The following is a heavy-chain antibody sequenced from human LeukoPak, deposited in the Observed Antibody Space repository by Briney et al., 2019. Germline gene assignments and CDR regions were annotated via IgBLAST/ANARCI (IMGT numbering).Heavy chain of an antibody. J-gene: IGHJ4*02. CDR3: AKGRTPHEAVAGAVFDY. CDR2: ISWNSGSI. Sequence: PGGSLRLSCAASGFTFDDYAMHWVRQAPGKGLEWVSGISWNSGSIGYADSVKGRFTISRDNAKNSLYLQMNSLRAEDTALYYCAKGRTPHEAVAGAVFDYWGQGTLVTVSS. V-gene: IGHV3-9*01. CDR1: GFTFDDYA. D-gene: IGHD6-19*01.